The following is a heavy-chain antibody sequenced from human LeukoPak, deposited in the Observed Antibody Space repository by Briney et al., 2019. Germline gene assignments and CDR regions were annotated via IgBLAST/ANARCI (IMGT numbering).Heavy chain of an antibody. CDR1: GYTFTGYY. D-gene: IGHD6-13*01. J-gene: IGHJ4*02. CDR2: INPNSGGT. V-gene: IGHV1-2*02. Sequence: ASVKVSCKASGYTFTGYYMHWVRQAAGQGLEWMVWINPNSGGTNYAQKFQGRVTMTRDTYISTAYMELSRLRSDDTAVYYCATGYSSSWSFDYWGQGTLATVSS. CDR3: ATGYSSSWSFDY.